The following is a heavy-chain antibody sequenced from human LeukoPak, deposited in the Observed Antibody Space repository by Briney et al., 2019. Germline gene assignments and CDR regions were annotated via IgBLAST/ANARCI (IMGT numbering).Heavy chain of an antibody. CDR2: IYYSGST. CDR3: ARGRFDSSSSMNWFDP. Sequence: SETLSLTCTVSGGSISSYYWNWIRQPPGKGLEWIGYIYYSGSTNYNPSLKSRVTISVDTSKNQFSLKLSSVTAADTAVYYCARGRFDSSSSMNWFDPWGQGTLVTVSS. J-gene: IGHJ5*02. D-gene: IGHD6-6*01. CDR1: GGSISSYY. V-gene: IGHV4-59*12.